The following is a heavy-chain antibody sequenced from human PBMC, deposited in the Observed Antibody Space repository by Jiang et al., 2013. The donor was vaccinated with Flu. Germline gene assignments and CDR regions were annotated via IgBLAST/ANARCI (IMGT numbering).Heavy chain of an antibody. J-gene: IGHJ3*02. CDR1: GFSLSTSGVG. D-gene: IGHD3-10*01. V-gene: IGHV2-5*02. CDR3: AHDLWFRELSRSHDAFDI. CDR2: IFWDDDK. Sequence: KPTQTLTLTCTFSGFSLSTSGVGVGWFRQPPGKALEWLSLIFWDDDKRYSPSLKTRLTITKDTSRNQVVLTMTNMAPVDTATYYCAHDLWFRELSRSHDAFDIWGQGTMVTVSS.